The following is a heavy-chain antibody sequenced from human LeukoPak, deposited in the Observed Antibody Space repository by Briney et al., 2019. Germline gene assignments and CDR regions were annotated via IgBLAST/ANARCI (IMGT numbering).Heavy chain of an antibody. CDR1: GYNFISYD. CDR2: ISAYNGNT. D-gene: IGHD4-17*01. J-gene: IGHJ4*02. CDR3: EREKSRDKYGYNY. Sequence: ASVKVSCKASGYNFISYDINWVRQAPGKGLAWMGWISAYNGNTNYAQKLQGSVTMTTDTSTSTAYMELWSLRSDDTAVYYCEREKSRDKYGYNYWGQGTLVTVSS. V-gene: IGHV1-18*01.